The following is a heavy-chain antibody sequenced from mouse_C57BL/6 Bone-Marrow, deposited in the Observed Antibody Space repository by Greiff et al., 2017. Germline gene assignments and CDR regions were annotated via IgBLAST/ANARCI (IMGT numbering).Heavy chain of an antibody. Sequence: QVQLQQPGAELVKPGASVKMSCKASGYTFTSYWITWVKQRPGQGLEWIGDIYPTSGRTNYNEKFKSEAILTVDTSSNTAYMQLSSLTSEDSAVFYCERSGPLGRSFDYWGQGTTLTVSS. V-gene: IGHV1-55*01. CDR3: ERSGPLGRSFDY. CDR2: IYPTSGRT. J-gene: IGHJ2*01. D-gene: IGHD4-1*01. CDR1: GYTFTSYW.